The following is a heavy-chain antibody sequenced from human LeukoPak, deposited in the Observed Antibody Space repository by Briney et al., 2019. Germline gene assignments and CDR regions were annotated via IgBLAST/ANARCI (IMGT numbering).Heavy chain of an antibody. Sequence: GGSLRLSCAASGFTFSSYWMHWVRQAPGKGLVWVSRINSDGSSTTYADSVKGRFTISRDNAKNTLYLQMSSLRAEDTAMYYCASGPSSGFYYTLGYWGQETLVTVSS. J-gene: IGHJ4*02. CDR1: GFTFSSYW. CDR3: ASGPSSGFYYTLGY. D-gene: IGHD3-22*01. CDR2: INSDGSST. V-gene: IGHV3-74*01.